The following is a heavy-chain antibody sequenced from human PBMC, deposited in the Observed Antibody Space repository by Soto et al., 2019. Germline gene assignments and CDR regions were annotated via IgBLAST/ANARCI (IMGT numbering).Heavy chain of an antibody. CDR1: GGSISSYY. CDR3: ARDRYGDYVDAFDI. CDR2: IYTSGST. Sequence: PSETLSLTATVSGGSISSYYWSWIRQPAGKGLEWIRRIYTSGSTNYNPSLKSRVTMSVDTSKNQFSLKLSSVTAADTAVYYCARDRYGDYVDAFDIWGQETMVTVSS. D-gene: IGHD4-17*01. V-gene: IGHV4-4*07. J-gene: IGHJ3*02.